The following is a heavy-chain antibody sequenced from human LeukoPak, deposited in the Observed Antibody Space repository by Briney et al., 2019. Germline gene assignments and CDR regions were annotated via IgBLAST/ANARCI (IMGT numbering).Heavy chain of an antibody. CDR3: ARDLSYGDYTNYFDY. Sequence: SETLSLTCTVSGGSISSGSYYWSWIRQPAGKGLEWIGRIYTSGSTNYNPSLKSRVTISVDTSKNQFSLKLSSVTAADTAVYYCARDLSYGDYTNYFDYWGQGTLVTVSS. V-gene: IGHV4-61*02. CDR1: GGSISSGSYY. J-gene: IGHJ4*02. CDR2: IYTSGST. D-gene: IGHD4-17*01.